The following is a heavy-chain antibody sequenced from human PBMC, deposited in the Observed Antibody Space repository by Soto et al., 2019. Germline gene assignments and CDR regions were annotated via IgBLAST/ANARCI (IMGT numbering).Heavy chain of an antibody. CDR3: SSRAPEGFAP. Sequence: ETLSLTCTVSGGSLSSSPYYWGWIRRPPGKGLEFIGSINYSGNTYYSPSLKSRVTLSVDTSKNQFSLKVTSVTATDTGLYYLSSRAPEGFAPWGQGTLVTVSS. CDR1: GGSLSSSPYY. V-gene: IGHV4-39*01. CDR2: INYSGNT. J-gene: IGHJ5*02.